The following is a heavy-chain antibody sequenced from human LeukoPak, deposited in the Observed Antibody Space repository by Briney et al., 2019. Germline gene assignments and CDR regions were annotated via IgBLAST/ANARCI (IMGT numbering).Heavy chain of an antibody. CDR1: GFTFSSYA. CDR2: MSYDGFNK. D-gene: IGHD5-18*01. Sequence: GSLRLSCAASGFTFSSYAMHWVRQSLGKGLEGVAVMSYDGFNKYYGDSVKGRFTISRDNSKNALYLQMNSLRAEDTAVYYCAKTKGYSYGYYFDYWGQGTLVTVSS. CDR3: AKTKGYSYGYYFDY. J-gene: IGHJ4*02. V-gene: IGHV3-30*18.